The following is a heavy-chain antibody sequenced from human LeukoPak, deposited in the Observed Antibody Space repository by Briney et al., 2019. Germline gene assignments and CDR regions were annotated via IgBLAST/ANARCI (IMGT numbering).Heavy chain of an antibody. Sequence: SETLSLTCAVYGGSFSGYYWSWIRQPPGKGLEWIGEINHSGSTNYNPSLKSRVTISVDTSKNQFSLKLSSVTAADTAVYYCARDNSIAAAGPVPYSWFDPWGQGTLVTVSS. V-gene: IGHV4-34*01. CDR3: ARDNSIAAAGPVPYSWFDP. D-gene: IGHD6-13*01. CDR2: INHSGST. CDR1: GGSFSGYY. J-gene: IGHJ5*02.